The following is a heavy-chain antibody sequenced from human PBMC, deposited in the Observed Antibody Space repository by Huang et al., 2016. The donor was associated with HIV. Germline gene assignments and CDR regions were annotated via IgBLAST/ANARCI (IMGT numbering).Heavy chain of an antibody. D-gene: IGHD3-22*01. V-gene: IGHV3-33*04. J-gene: IGHJ4*02. CDR3: ARGDYYDSSGYHPGYFDY. CDR1: GFILSNYG. Sequence: VQLIESGGGVVQPGKSLRLSCETSGFILSNYGMHWVRQAPGKGLKWVAFIRNDGMKKNYADSVRGRFAVGRDNGNNTLFLQMRSLGVDDTAVYYCARGDYYDSSGYHPGYFDYWGQGILVTVSS. CDR2: IRNDGMKK.